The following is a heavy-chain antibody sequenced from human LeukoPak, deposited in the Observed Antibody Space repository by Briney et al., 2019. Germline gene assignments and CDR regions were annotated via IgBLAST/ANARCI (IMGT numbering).Heavy chain of an antibody. CDR1: GASISTSAYY. CDR2: IYYSGST. Sequence: SETLSLTCSVSGASISTSAYYWGWIRQPPGKGLEWIGSIYYSGSTYYNPSLKSRVTISVDTSKNQFSLKLSSVTAADTAVYYCARGVGGYYYYYYMDVWGKGTTVTVSS. J-gene: IGHJ6*03. D-gene: IGHD1-26*01. V-gene: IGHV4-39*07. CDR3: ARGVGGYYYYYYMDV.